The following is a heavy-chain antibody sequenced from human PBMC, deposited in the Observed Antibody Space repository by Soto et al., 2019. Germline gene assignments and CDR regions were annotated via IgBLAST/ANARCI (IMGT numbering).Heavy chain of an antibody. Sequence: EVQLVESGGGLIQPGGSLRLSCTASGLSVRNNYMSWVRQAPGMGLEWVSGIYNDGTTYYADSVKGRFTISRDTFKNTVSLQMDSLTAEDTAVYYCVRPLPSGRNYGMDVWGQGTTVTVSS. CDR3: VRPLPSGRNYGMDV. V-gene: IGHV3-53*01. J-gene: IGHJ6*02. CDR2: IYNDGTT. D-gene: IGHD3-10*01. CDR1: GLSVRNNY.